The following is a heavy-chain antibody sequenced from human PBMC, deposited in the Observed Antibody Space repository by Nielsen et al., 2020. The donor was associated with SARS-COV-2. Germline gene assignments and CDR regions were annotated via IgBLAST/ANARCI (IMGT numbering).Heavy chain of an antibody. CDR2: ITNTADGSTV. D-gene: IGHD6-13*01. J-gene: IGHJ4*02. V-gene: IGHV3-11*01. CDR1: GLTLANYY. Sequence: GGSLRLSCAGSGLTLANYYMSWIRQAPGGGLEWVSYITNTADGSTVHYADSVQGRFTISRDNAKNSLYLQMNSLRAEDTALYYCAKDMAAARAEYYFDYWGQGTLVTVSS. CDR3: AKDMAAARAEYYFDY.